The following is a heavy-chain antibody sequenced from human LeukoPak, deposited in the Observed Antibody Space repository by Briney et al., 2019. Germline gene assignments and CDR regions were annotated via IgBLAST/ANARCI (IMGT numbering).Heavy chain of an antibody. CDR3: ARVEPTYDILTGYSLDY. V-gene: IGHV1-18*01. D-gene: IGHD3-9*01. CDR2: ISAYNGNT. CDR1: GYTFTSYG. J-gene: IGHJ4*02. Sequence: ASVXXXCKASGYTFTSYGISWVRQAPGQGLEWMGWISAYNGNTNYAQKLQGRVTMTTDTSTSTAYMELRSLRSDDTAVYYCARVEPTYDILTGYSLDYWGQGTLVTVSS.